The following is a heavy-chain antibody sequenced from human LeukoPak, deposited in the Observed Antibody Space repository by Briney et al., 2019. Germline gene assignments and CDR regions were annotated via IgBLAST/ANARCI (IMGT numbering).Heavy chain of an antibody. CDR1: GFTFSGSA. CDR3: TRYSTDYYGSSWFDP. V-gene: IGHV3-73*01. J-gene: IGHJ5*02. CDR2: IRSKANSYAT. D-gene: IGHD3-10*01. Sequence: PGGSLRLSCAASGFTFSGSAMHWVRQASGKGLEWVDRIRSKANSYATAYAASVKGRFTISRDDSKNTAYLQMNSLKTEDTAVYYCTRYSTDYYGSSWFDPWGQGTLVTVSS.